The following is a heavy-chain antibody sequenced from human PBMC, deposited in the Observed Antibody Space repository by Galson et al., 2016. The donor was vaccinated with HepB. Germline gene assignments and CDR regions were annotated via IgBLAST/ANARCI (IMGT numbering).Heavy chain of an antibody. V-gene: IGHV3-30*19. Sequence: SLRLSCAASGFTVSNYGMHWVRQAPGKGLEWVAVISYDGTYKYYSNSVTGRFTTSRDNYSNTVYLQMNSLRPEDTALYYCARVFLGRGTYPRYYSYSMDVWGQGTTVTVSS. CDR1: GFTVSNYG. CDR2: ISYDGTYK. CDR3: ARVFLGRGTYPRYYSYSMDV. D-gene: IGHD3-22*01. J-gene: IGHJ6*02.